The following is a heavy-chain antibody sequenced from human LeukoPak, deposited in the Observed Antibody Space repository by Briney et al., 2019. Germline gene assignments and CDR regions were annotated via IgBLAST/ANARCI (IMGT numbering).Heavy chain of an antibody. CDR1: GGSISSGGYY. J-gene: IGHJ4*02. V-gene: IGHV4-31*03. CDR2: IYYSGST. D-gene: IGHD6-19*01. CDR3: ARDRGSGWHDFDY. Sequence: SETLSLTCTVSGGSISSGGYYWSWIRQHPGKGLEWIGYIYYSGSTYYNTSLKSRVTISVDTSKNQFSLKLSSVTAADTAVYYCARDRGSGWHDFDYWGQGTLVTVSS.